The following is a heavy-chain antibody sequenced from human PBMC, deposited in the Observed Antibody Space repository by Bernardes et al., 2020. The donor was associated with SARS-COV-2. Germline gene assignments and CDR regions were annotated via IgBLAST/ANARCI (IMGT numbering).Heavy chain of an antibody. CDR1: GFTFSNAW. D-gene: IGHD3-3*01. J-gene: IGHJ3*02. CDR3: TTGGAITIFGVVIVMDAFDI. CDR2: IKSKTDGGTT. V-gene: IGHV3-15*01. Sequence: GSLRLSCAASGFTFSNAWMSWVRQAPGKGLEWVGRIKSKTDGGTTDYAAPVKGRFTISRDDSKNTLYLQMNSLKTEDTAVYYCTTGGAITIFGVVIVMDAFDIWGQGTMVTVSS.